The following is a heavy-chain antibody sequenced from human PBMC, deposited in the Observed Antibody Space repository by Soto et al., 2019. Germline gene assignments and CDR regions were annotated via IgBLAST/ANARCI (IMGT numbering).Heavy chain of an antibody. CDR2: MYHSGST. D-gene: IGHD2-15*01. J-gene: IGHJ5*02. Sequence: QVQLQESGPGLVKPSGTLSLTCAVSGGSISSSNWWSWVRQPPGKGLEWIGEMYHSGSTNHNPSLKSRVTISVDKSKNQFSLKLSSVTAADTAVYYCARAHCSGGGCYSVQHWFDPWGQGTLVTVSS. CDR1: GGSISSSNW. CDR3: ARAHCSGGGCYSVQHWFDP. V-gene: IGHV4-4*02.